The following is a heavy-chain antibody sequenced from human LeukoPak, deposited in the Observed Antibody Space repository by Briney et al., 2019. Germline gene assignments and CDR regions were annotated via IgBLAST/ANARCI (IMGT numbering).Heavy chain of an antibody. D-gene: IGHD3-16*01. CDR1: GYTFTSYY. J-gene: IGHJ4*02. V-gene: IGHV1-46*01. CDR3: AKLATSDTGETY. CDR2: INPSGDST. Sequence: ASVKVSCKASGYTFTSYYMHWVRQAPGQGLEWMGVINPSGDSTTYAQNFQGRVTMTRDTSTSTVYMELRSLRSEDTAIYYCAKLATSDTGETYWGQGTLVIVSS.